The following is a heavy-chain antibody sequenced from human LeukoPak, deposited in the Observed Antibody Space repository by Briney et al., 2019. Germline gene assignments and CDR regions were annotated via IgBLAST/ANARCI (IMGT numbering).Heavy chain of an antibody. CDR2: ISSNGGST. D-gene: IGHD2-15*01. V-gene: IGHV3-64D*06. CDR1: GFTFSSYA. Sequence: GGSLRLSCSASGFTFSSYAMHWVRQAPGKGLEYVSAISSNGGSTYYADSVKGRFTISRDNSKNTLYLRMSSLRAEDTAVYYCVKGGYCSGGSCPAAVIDYWGQGTLVTVSS. J-gene: IGHJ4*02. CDR3: VKGGYCSGGSCPAAVIDY.